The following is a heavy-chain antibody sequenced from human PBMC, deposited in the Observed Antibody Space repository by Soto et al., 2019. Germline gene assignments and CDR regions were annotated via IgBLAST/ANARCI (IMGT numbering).Heavy chain of an antibody. J-gene: IGHJ4*02. V-gene: IGHV3-30-3*01. D-gene: IGHD6-13*01. CDR3: ARAPEGRIAAAGNDFDY. Sequence: QVQLVESGGGVVQPGRSLRLSCAASGFTFSSYAMHWVRQAPGKGLEWVAVISYDGSNKYYADSVKGRFTISRDNSKNTLYLKMNSLRAEDTAVYYCARAPEGRIAAAGNDFDYWGQGTLVTVSS. CDR2: ISYDGSNK. CDR1: GFTFSSYA.